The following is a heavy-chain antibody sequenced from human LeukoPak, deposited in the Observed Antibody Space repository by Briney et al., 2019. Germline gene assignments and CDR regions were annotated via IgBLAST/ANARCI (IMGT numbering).Heavy chain of an antibody. J-gene: IGHJ5*02. D-gene: IGHD2-2*01. V-gene: IGHV1-18*01. CDR1: GYTFTSYG. CDR2: ISAYNGNT. CDR3: ARRYCSSTSCYRGNWFDP. Sequence: ASVKVSCKASGYTFTSYGISWVRQAPGQGLEWMGWISAYNGNTNYARKLQGRVTMTTDTSTSTAYMELRSLRSDDTAVYYCARRYCSSTSCYRGNWFDPWGQGTLVTVSS.